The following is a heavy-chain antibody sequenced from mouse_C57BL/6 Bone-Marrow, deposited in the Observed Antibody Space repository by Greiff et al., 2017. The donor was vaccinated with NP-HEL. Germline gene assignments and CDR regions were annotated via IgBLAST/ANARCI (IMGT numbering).Heavy chain of an antibody. CDR3: TRIGGNYLDY. J-gene: IGHJ2*01. D-gene: IGHD1-1*01. CDR2: IDPETGGT. V-gene: IGHV1-15*01. CDR1: GYTFTDYE. Sequence: QVHVKQSGAELVRPGASVTLSCKASGYTFTDYEMHWVKQTPVHGLEWIGAIDPETGGTAYNQKFKGKAILTADKSSSTAYMELRSLTSEDSAVYYCTRIGGNYLDYWGQGTTLTVSS.